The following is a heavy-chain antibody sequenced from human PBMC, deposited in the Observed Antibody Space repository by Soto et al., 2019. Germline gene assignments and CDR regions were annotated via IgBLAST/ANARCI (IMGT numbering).Heavy chain of an antibody. V-gene: IGHV3-30-3*01. Sequence: QVQLVESGGGVVQPGRSLRLSCAASGFTFSSCAMHWVRQAPGKGLEWVAVISYDGSNKYYADSVKGRFTISRDNSKNTLYLQMNILRAEDTAVYYCESHPWFDPWGQGTLVTVSS. J-gene: IGHJ5*02. CDR3: ESHPWFDP. CDR2: ISYDGSNK. CDR1: GFTFSSCA.